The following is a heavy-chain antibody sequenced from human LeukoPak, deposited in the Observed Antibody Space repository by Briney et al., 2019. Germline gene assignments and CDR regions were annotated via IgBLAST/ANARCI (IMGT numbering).Heavy chain of an antibody. CDR3: ARDPGVLLWFGGYLDY. Sequence: HPGGSLRLSCAASGFTFSSYSMNWVRQAPGKGLEWVSYISSSSSTIYYADSVKGRFTISRDNAKNSLYLQMNSLRAEDTAVYYCARDPGVLLWFGGYLDYWGQGTLVTVSS. CDR1: GFTFSSYS. J-gene: IGHJ4*02. CDR2: ISSSSSTI. D-gene: IGHD3-10*01. V-gene: IGHV3-48*01.